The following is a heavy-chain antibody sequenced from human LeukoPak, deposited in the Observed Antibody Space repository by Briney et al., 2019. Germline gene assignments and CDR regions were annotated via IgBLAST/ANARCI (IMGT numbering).Heavy chain of an antibody. CDR3: AKGSGTAEEF. V-gene: IGHV3-53*05. CDR2: TYNGGRT. D-gene: IGHD6-25*01. J-gene: IGHJ4*02. Sequence: GGSLRLSCAASGFTVSSNYMSWVRQAPGKGLEWVSITYNGGRTYYADSVKGRFTISRDNSKNTLYLQMDSLRADDTAVYYCAKGSGTAEEFWGQGTLVTVSS. CDR1: GFTVSSNY.